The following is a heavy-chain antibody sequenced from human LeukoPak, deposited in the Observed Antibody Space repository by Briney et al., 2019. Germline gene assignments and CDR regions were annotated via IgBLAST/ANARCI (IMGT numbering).Heavy chain of an antibody. D-gene: IGHD6-13*01. CDR3: ATEERPEAAFDS. CDR1: GLSFNTFG. CDR2: ISHDGNIK. Sequence: GGSLRLSCAASGLSFNTFGFHWVRQAPGKGLEWVALISHDGNIKYYADSVKGRFPISRDNSKNTLYLQVNSLRTDDSAVYYCATEERPEAAFDSWGHGNLVSVSS. V-gene: IGHV3-30*03. J-gene: IGHJ4*01.